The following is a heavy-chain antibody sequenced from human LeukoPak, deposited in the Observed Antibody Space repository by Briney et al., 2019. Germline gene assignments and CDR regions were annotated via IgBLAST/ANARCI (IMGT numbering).Heavy chain of an antibody. CDR3: ARESPYSSSCFDN. Sequence: ASVKVSCKASGYTLTDYYLHWVRQAPGQGLEWMGWINPKDGGTNYAQKFRGRVTMTTDTSITTAYMDLNSLRSDDTAVYYCARESPYSSSCFDNWGQGTLVTVSS. CDR2: INPKDGGT. V-gene: IGHV1-2*02. CDR1: GYTLTDYY. J-gene: IGHJ4*02. D-gene: IGHD6-13*01.